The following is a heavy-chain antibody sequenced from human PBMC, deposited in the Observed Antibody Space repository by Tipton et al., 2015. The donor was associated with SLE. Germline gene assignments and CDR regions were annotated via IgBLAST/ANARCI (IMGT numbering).Heavy chain of an antibody. V-gene: IGHV4-59*11. J-gene: IGHJ4*02. Sequence: TLSLTCTVSGGSISSHDWSWIRQPPGKGLEWIGEISDSEITDYNPSLKSRVTISVDTSKNQFSLKLSSVTAADTAVYYCARDLYWDGFDYWGQGTLVTVSS. CDR1: GGSISSHD. D-gene: IGHD1-26*01. CDR3: ARDLYWDGFDY. CDR2: ISDSEIT.